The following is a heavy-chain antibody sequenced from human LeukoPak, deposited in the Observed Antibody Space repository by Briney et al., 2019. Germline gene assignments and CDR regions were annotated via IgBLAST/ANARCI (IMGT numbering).Heavy chain of an antibody. V-gene: IGHV3-30*18. CDR3: AKEDDYGGSSY. CDR2: ISYDGSNK. D-gene: IGHD4-23*01. J-gene: IGHJ4*02. Sequence: GGSLRLSCAASGFTFSSYGMHWVRQASGKGLEWVAVISYDGSNKYYADSVKGRFTISRDNPKNTLYLQMNSLRAEDTAVYYCAKEDDYGGSSYWGQGTLVTVSS. CDR1: GFTFSSYG.